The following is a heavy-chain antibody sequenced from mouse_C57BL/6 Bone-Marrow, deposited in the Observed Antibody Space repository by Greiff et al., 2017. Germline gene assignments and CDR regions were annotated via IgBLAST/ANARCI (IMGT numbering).Heavy chain of an antibody. J-gene: IGHJ1*03. Sequence: QVQLQQSGAELVRPGASVTLSCKASGYTFTDYEMHWVKQTPVHGLEWIGAIDPETGGTAYNQKFKGKAILTADKSSSTAYMELRSLTSEDSAVYYCTRSPSYGNYDDWGTGTTVTVSS. D-gene: IGHD2-10*01. V-gene: IGHV1-15*01. CDR2: IDPETGGT. CDR3: TRSPSYGNYDD. CDR1: GYTFTDYE.